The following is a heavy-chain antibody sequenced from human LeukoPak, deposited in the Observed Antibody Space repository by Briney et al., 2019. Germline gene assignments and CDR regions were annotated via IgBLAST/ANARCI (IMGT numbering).Heavy chain of an antibody. Sequence: GESLKISCKGSGYSFTSYWIGWVRQMPGKGLEWMGIIYPGDSDTRYSPPFQGQVTISANKTISTAYLQWSSLKASDTAMYYCARRMDIANWFDPWGQGTLVTVSS. V-gene: IGHV5-51*01. J-gene: IGHJ5*02. CDR1: GYSFTSYW. CDR2: IYPGDSDT. CDR3: ARRMDIANWFDP. D-gene: IGHD5-12*01.